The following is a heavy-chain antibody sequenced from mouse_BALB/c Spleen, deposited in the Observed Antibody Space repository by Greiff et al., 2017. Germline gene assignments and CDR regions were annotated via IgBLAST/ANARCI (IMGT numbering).Heavy chain of an antibody. V-gene: IGHV5-9-3*01. CDR2: ISSGGSYT. D-gene: IGHD1-1*01. J-gene: IGHJ3*01. CDR1: GFTFSSYA. Sequence: EVKLVESGGGLVKPGGSLKLSCAASGFTFSSYAMSWVRQTPEKRLEWVATISSGGSYTYYPDSVKGRFTISRDNAKNTLYLQMSSLRSEDTAMYYCARDHPHYDGLWFAYWGQGTLVTVSA. CDR3: ARDHPHYDGLWFAY.